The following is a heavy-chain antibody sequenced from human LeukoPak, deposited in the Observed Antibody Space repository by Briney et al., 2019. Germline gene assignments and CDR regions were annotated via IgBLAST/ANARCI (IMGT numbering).Heavy chain of an antibody. D-gene: IGHD2-2*02. CDR2: INPNSGGT. J-gene: IGHJ4*02. V-gene: IGHV1-2*02. CDR3: ARDVYCSSTSCYMGYFDY. CDR1: GYTFTGYY. Sequence: ASVKVSCKASGYTFTGYYMHWVRQAPGQGREWMGWINPNSGGTNYAQKFQGRVTMTRDTSISTAYMELSRLRSDDTAVYYCARDVYCSSTSCYMGYFDYWGQGTLVTVSS.